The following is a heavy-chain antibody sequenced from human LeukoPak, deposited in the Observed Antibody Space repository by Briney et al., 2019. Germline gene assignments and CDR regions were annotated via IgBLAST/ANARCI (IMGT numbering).Heavy chain of an antibody. CDR2: ISSSSSYI. CDR3: AKAPPRGWLGRGWDY. J-gene: IGHJ4*02. D-gene: IGHD6-19*01. Sequence: GGSLRLSCAASGFTFSSYSMNWVRLAPGKGLEWVSSISSSSSYIYYADSVKGRFTISRDNSKNTLYLQMNSLRAEDTAVYYCAKAPPRGWLGRGWDYWGQGTLVTVSS. V-gene: IGHV3-21*04. CDR1: GFTFSSYS.